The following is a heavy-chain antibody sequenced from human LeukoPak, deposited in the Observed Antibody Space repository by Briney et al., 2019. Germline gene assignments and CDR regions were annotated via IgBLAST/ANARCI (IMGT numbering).Heavy chain of an antibody. D-gene: IGHD2-21*01. CDR1: GFTFSNAW. CDR2: IKSKTDGGTT. Sequence: PGGSLRLSCAASGFTFSNAWMSWVRQAPGKGLEWVGRIKSKTDGGTTDYAAPVKGRFTISRDYSKNTLYLQMNSLKTEDTAVYYCTTGAVVSRYYYYYYMDVWGKGTTVTVSS. CDR3: TTGAVVSRYYYYYYMDV. J-gene: IGHJ6*03. V-gene: IGHV3-15*01.